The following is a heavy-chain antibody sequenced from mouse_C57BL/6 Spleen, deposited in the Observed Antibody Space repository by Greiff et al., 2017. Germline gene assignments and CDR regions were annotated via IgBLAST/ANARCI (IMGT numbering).Heavy chain of an antibody. D-gene: IGHD3-2*02. CDR1: GYTFTSYW. CDR2: IDPSDSYT. J-gene: IGHJ2*01. V-gene: IGHV1-50*01. Sequence: QVQLQQPGAELVKPGASVKLSCKASGYTFTSYWMQWVKQRPGQGLEWIGEIDPSDSYTNYNQKFKGTATLTVDTASSTAYMQLSSLTSEDSAVYYCAKRQLRLPYFDYWGQGTTLTVSS. CDR3: AKRQLRLPYFDY.